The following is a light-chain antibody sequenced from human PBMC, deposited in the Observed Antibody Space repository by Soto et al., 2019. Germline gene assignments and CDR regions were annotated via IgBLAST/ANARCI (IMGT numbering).Light chain of an antibody. V-gene: IGKV3-20*01. J-gene: IGKJ1*01. CDR3: QQYGSSPWT. Sequence: EIVLTQSPGTLSLSPGERASLSCRASQSVSRSNLAWYQQKPGQAPRLLIYAASSRATGIPDRISGSGSGTDFTLTISRLEPEDFAVYYCQQYGSSPWTFGQGTKVEIK. CDR2: AAS. CDR1: QSVSRSN.